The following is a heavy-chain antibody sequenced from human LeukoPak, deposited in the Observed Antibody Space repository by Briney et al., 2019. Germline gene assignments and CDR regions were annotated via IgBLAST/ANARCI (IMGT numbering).Heavy chain of an antibody. D-gene: IGHD5-18*01. CDR2: ISWSSGSI. Sequence: QAGGSLRLSCAASGFTFDDYAMHWVRKAPGKGLEWVSGISWSSGSIGYADSVKGRFTISRDNAKNSLYLQMNSLRAEDTALYYCAKDTAMAKFGYYYGMDVWGQGTTVTVSS. V-gene: IGHV3-9*01. CDR1: GFTFDDYA. CDR3: AKDTAMAKFGYYYGMDV. J-gene: IGHJ6*02.